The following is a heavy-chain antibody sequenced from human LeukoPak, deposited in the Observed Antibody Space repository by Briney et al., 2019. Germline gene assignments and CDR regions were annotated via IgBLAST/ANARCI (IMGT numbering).Heavy chain of an antibody. Sequence: ASEKVSCKVSGYTLTELSMHWVRQAPGKGLEWMGGFDPEDGETIYAQKFQGRVTMTEDTSTDTAYMELSSLRSEDTAVYYCATYDSSGYYYFDYWGQGTLVTVSS. D-gene: IGHD3-22*01. CDR3: ATYDSSGYYYFDY. V-gene: IGHV1-24*01. CDR1: GYTLTELS. J-gene: IGHJ4*02. CDR2: FDPEDGET.